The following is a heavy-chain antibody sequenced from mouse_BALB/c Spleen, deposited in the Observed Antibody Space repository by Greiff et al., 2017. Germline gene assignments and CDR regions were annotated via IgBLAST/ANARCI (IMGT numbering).Heavy chain of an antibody. CDR1: GYTFTDYN. J-gene: IGHJ4*01. CDR2: INPNNGGT. D-gene: IGHD2-14*01. V-gene: IGHV1-18*01. CDR3: ARWDYRYDRGQVAMDY. Sequence: EVKLMESGPELVKPGASVKIPCKASGYTFTDYNMDWVKQSHGKSLEWIGDINPNNGGTIYNQKFKDKATLTADKSSSTAYMQLSSLTSEDSAVYYCARWDYRYDRGQVAMDYWGQGTSVTVSS.